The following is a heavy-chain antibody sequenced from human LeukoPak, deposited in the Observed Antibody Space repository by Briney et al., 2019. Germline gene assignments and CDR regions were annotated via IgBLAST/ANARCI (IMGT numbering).Heavy chain of an antibody. V-gene: IGHV3-23*01. D-gene: IGHD3-22*01. Sequence: PGGSLRLSCAVSGLTLSNYGMTWVRQAPGKGLGWVAGISDTGKQTNYADAVKGRFTISRDKPQNTLYLQMNSLRAEDTAVYFCAKRGVVIRVILVGFHKEAYYFDSWGQGALVTVSS. CDR3: AKRGVVIRVILVGFHKEAYYFDS. J-gene: IGHJ4*02. CDR1: GLTLSNYG. CDR2: ISDTGKQT.